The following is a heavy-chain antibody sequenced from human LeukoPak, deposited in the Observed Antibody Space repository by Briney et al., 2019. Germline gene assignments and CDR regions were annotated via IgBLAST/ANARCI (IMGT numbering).Heavy chain of an antibody. Sequence: SETLSLTCTVSGGSISGYYWSWIRQSPGKGQEWIGYIYYTGITAYNPSLGSRVTISVDRSNNQFSLRLTSVTAADTAVYYCARLHSSRAEEFDPWGQGTLVTVSS. CDR2: IYYTGIT. V-gene: IGHV4-59*01. J-gene: IGHJ5*02. CDR3: ARLHSSRAEEFDP. CDR1: GGSISGYY.